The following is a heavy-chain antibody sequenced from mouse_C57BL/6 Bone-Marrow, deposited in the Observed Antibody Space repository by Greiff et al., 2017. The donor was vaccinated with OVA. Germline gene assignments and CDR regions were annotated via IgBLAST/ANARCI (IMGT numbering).Heavy chain of an antibody. CDR1: GYTFTSYW. CDR2: IDPSDSYT. CDR3: ARWPSIYYDYDRAY. J-gene: IGHJ3*01. Sequence: QVQLQQPGAELVKPGASVNLSCKASGYTFTSYWMHWVKQRPGQGLEWIGVIDPSDSYTNYNQKFKGKATLTVDTSSSTAYMQLSSLTSEDSAVYYCARWPSIYYDYDRAYWGQGTLVTVSA. V-gene: IGHV1-59*01. D-gene: IGHD2-4*01.